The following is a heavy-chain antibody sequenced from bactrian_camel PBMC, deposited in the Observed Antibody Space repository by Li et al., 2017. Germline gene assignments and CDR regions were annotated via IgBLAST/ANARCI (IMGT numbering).Heavy chain of an antibody. CDR2: LNPGGNT. CDR3: AQDSGWGSNIDCGRAWYQYNY. J-gene: IGHJ4*01. CDR1: KFMVADSD. V-gene: IGHV3S55*01. D-gene: IGHD6*01. Sequence: VQLVESGGDSVQAGGSLILSCTPSKFMVADSDMGWYRQAPGKKCELVSTLNPGGNTYYADSVKGRFTIIRDNAKNTLYLQMDSLKPDDTAIYSCAQDSGWGSNIDCGRAWYQYNYWGQGTQVTVS.